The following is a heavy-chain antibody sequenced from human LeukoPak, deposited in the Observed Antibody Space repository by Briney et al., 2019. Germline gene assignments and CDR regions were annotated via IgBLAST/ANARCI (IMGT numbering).Heavy chain of an antibody. J-gene: IGHJ4*02. D-gene: IGHD6-19*01. CDR2: INPSGGNT. V-gene: IGHV1-46*01. Sequence: ASVKVSCKASGYTFTSYGISWVRQTPGQGPEWMGWINPSGGNTSYAQKFQGRVTMTRDTSTSTVYMELSSLRSEDTAVYYCASAHGWYPDDYWGQGTLVTVSS. CDR3: ASAHGWYPDDY. CDR1: GYTFTSYG.